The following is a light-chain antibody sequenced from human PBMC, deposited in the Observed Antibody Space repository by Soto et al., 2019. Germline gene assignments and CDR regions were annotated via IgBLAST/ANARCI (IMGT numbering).Light chain of an antibody. CDR3: QQYFEWPPMT. V-gene: IGKV3-15*01. Sequence: EVVMTQSPATLSVSPGERATLSCRASETVATNLAWYQQKPGQAPRLLISGASTRAAGISDRFRSSGSGTKFTLTISSLLSEDSAIYYCQQYFEWPPMTFGQGTKVEI. CDR2: GAS. CDR1: ETVATN. J-gene: IGKJ1*01.